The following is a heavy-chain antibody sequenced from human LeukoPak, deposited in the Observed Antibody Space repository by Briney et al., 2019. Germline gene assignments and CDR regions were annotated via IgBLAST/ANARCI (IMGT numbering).Heavy chain of an antibody. CDR3: ARRSSSWYSKIDS. D-gene: IGHD6-13*01. CDR1: GGSISSSSYY. J-gene: IGHJ4*02. CDR2: IYYSGST. Sequence: SETLSLTCTVSGGSISSSSYYWGWIRQPPGMGLEWIGNIYYSGSTYYNPSLKGRVTISEDTSKNQFSLKLSSVTAADTAVYYCARRSSSWYSKIDSWGQGTLVTVSS. V-gene: IGHV4-39*01.